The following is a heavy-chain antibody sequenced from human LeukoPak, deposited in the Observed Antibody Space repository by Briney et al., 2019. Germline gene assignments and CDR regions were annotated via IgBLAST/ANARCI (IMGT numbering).Heavy chain of an antibody. CDR3: ARDFDYDFWSGLESYGMDV. CDR2: INPNSGDT. CDR1: GYIFTGYY. J-gene: IGHJ6*02. D-gene: IGHD3-3*01. V-gene: IGHV1-2*02. Sequence: ASVKVSCKASGYIFTGYYMHWVRQAPGQGLEWMGWINPNSGDTNYTQKFQGRVTMTRETSISTAYLELNRLRSDDTAVYYCARDFDYDFWSGLESYGMDVWGQGTTVTVSS.